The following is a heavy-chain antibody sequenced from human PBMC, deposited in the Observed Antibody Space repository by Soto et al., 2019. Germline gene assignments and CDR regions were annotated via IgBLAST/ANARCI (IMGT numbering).Heavy chain of an antibody. CDR2: INQDGLQK. CDR1: GFTFSNSW. J-gene: IGHJ3*02. CDR3: VRDGPPRAAFDI. Sequence: PGGSLRLSCAASGFTFSNSWMSWVRQAPGKGLESVANINQDGLQKNSVDSVRGRFSISRDNAKNSLYLQMNSLRAEDTAVYFCVRDGPPRAAFDIWGQGTMVTVSS. V-gene: IGHV3-7*01.